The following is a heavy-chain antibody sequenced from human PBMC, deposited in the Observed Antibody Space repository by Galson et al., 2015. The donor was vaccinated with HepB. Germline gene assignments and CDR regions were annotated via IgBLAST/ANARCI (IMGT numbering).Heavy chain of an antibody. D-gene: IGHD6-19*01. J-gene: IGHJ3*02. V-gene: IGHV3-15*01. Sequence: SLRLSCAASGFTFSSYAMSWVRQAPGKGLEWVGRIKSKTDGGTTDYAAPVKGRFTISRDDSKNTLYLQMNSLKTEDTAVYYCTTDPVHLDSSGWYFLDAFDIWGQGTMVTVSS. CDR1: GFTFSSYA. CDR2: IKSKTDGGTT. CDR3: TTDPVHLDSSGWYFLDAFDI.